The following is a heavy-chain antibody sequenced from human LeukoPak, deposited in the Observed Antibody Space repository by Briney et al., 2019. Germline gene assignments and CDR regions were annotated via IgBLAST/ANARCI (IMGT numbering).Heavy chain of an antibody. CDR3: ARGSFDKLFNNWFDP. V-gene: IGHV4-34*01. CDR2: INHGGST. J-gene: IGHJ5*02. D-gene: IGHD3-9*01. Sequence: SETLSLTCAVYGGSFSGYYWSWIRQPPGKGLEWIGEINHGGSTNYNPSLKSRVTISVDTSKNQFSLKLSSVTAADTAVYYCARGSFDKLFNNWFDPWGQGTLVTVSS. CDR1: GGSFSGYY.